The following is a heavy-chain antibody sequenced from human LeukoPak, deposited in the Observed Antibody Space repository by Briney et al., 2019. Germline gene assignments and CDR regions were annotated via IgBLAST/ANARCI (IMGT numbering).Heavy chain of an antibody. J-gene: IGHJ4*02. CDR2: IYSGGST. V-gene: IGHV3-53*01. CDR1: GFTVSSNY. D-gene: IGHD1-26*01. CDR3: ARDIVGATTDY. Sequence: GESLRLSCAASGFTVSSNYMSWVRQAPGKGLEWVSVIYSGGSTYYADSVKGRFTISRDNSKNTLYLQMNSLRAEDTAVYYCARDIVGATTDYWGQGTLVTVSS.